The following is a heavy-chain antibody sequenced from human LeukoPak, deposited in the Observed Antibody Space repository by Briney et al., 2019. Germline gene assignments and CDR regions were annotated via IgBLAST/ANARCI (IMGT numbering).Heavy chain of an antibody. J-gene: IGHJ4*02. Sequence: SGPTLVNPTQTLTLTCTFSGFSLSTSGVGVGWIRQPPGKALEWLALIYWNDDKRYSPSLKSRLTITKDTSKNQVVLTMTNMDPVDTATYYCAHRHIGMITFGGVIVDPFDYWGQGTLVTVSS. CDR1: GFSLSTSGVG. CDR3: AHRHIGMITFGGVIVDPFDY. CDR2: IYWNDDK. D-gene: IGHD3-16*02. V-gene: IGHV2-5*01.